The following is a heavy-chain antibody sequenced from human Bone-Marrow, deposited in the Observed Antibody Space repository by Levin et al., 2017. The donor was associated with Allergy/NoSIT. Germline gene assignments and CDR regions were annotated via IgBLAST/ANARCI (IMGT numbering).Heavy chain of an antibody. CDR3: AKDGTQSGWSGMDV. CDR2: ISYDGSNK. CDR1: GFTFSSYG. V-gene: IGHV3-30*18. Sequence: GGSLRLSCAASGFTFSSYGMHWVRQAPGKGLEWVAVISYDGSNKYYADSVKGRFTISRDNSKNTLYLQMNSLRAEDTAVYYCAKDGTQSGWSGMDVWGQGTTVTVSS. D-gene: IGHD2-15*01. J-gene: IGHJ6*02.